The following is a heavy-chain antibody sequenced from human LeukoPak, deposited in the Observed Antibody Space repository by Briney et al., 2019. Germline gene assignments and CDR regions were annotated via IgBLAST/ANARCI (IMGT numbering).Heavy chain of an antibody. Sequence: SVKVSCKASGGTFSSYAISWVRQAPGQGLEWMGGIIPIFGTANYAQKFQGRVTITADKSTSTAYMELSSLRSEDTAVYYCARDRSGYCTNGVCSFDYWGQGTLVTVSS. D-gene: IGHD2-8*01. V-gene: IGHV1-69*06. CDR2: IIPIFGTA. CDR3: ARDRSGYCTNGVCSFDY. CDR1: GGTFSSYA. J-gene: IGHJ4*02.